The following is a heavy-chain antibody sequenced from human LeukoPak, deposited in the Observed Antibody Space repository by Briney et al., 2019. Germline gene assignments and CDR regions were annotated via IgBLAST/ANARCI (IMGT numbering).Heavy chain of an antibody. V-gene: IGHV4-59*01. CDR3: ARGVTYYYDSSGYFLDY. D-gene: IGHD3-22*01. CDR2: IYYSGST. CDR1: GGSISSDY. Sequence: SETLSLTCIVSGGSISSDYWSWIRQPPGEGLEWIGYIYYSGSTNYNPSLKSRVTISVDTSKNQFSLKLSSVTAADTAVYYCARGVTYYYDSSGYFLDYWGQGTLVTVSS. J-gene: IGHJ4*02.